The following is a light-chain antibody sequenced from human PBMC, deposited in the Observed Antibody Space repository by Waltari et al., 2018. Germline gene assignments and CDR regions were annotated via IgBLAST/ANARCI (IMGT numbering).Light chain of an antibody. CDR3: QRYDRSPTT. J-gene: IGKJ1*01. CDR1: QSVTSDY. V-gene: IGKV3-20*01. Sequence: EIVLRQSPDTVSLSPGESATLSCRATQSVTSDYLAWYQHKRGQAPRLLMYGASNRATGIPDRFSGSGSGTDFSLTITRLEPEDFAVYYCQRYDRSPTTFGQGTRVE. CDR2: GAS.